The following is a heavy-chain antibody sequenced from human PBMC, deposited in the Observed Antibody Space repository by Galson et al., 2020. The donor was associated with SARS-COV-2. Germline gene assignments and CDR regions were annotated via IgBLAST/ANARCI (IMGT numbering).Heavy chain of an antibody. V-gene: IGHV4-61*02. Sequence: SETLSLTCTVSGGSISSGSYYWSWIRQPAGKGLEWIGRIYTSGSTNYNPSLKSRVTISVDTSKNQFSLKLSSVTAADTAVYYCARHKYDNWFDPWGQGTLVTVSS. J-gene: IGHJ5*02. CDR1: GGSISSGSYY. CDR3: ARHKYDNWFDP. CDR2: IYTSGST.